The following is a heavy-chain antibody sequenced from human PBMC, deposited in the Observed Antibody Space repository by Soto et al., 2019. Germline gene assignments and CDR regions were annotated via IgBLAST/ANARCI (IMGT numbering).Heavy chain of an antibody. J-gene: IGHJ4*02. CDR1: GYTFTGYH. V-gene: IGHV1-2*02. CDR3: ATAGNWNGLT. D-gene: IGHD1-1*01. CDR2: INPNSGNT. Sequence: QVQLVQSGAEVKKPGASVKVSCKASGYTFTGYHMHWVRQAPGQGLEWMGCINPNSGNTNYAQTFQGRVTMTRDTSISTAYMGMSRLKSDDTAVYYCATAGNWNGLTWGQGTLVSVSS.